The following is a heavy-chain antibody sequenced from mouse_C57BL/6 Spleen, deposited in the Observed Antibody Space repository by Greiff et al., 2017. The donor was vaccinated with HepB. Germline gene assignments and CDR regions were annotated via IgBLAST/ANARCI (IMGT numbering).Heavy chain of an antibody. D-gene: IGHD2-5*01. V-gene: IGHV3-6*01. J-gene: IGHJ2*01. CDR3: AIGLYYSNYPDY. Sequence: EVKLMESGPGLVKPSQSLSLTCSVTGYSITSGYYWNWIRQFPGNKLEWMGYISYDGSNNYNPSLKNRISIPRDTSKNQFFLKLNSVTTEDTATYYCAIGLYYSNYPDYWGQGTTLTVAS. CDR2: ISYDGSN. CDR1: GYSITSGYY.